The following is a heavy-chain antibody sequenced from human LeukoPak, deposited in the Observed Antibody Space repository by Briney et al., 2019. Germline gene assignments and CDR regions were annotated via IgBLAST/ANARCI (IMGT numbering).Heavy chain of an antibody. J-gene: IGHJ4*02. V-gene: IGHV4-39*01. D-gene: IGHD1/OR15-1a*01. CDR3: ARQKVTTMTRTFDN. Sequence: SETLSLTCTVCGGSLSSRVYYWAWIRQTPGKGPEWIGSIDYSGTTYYKSSLESRVSMSVDMSKNHFSLNLTSVTAADTAVYYCARQKVTTMTRTFDNWGQGTLVTVSS. CDR2: IDYSGTT. CDR1: GGSLSSRVYY.